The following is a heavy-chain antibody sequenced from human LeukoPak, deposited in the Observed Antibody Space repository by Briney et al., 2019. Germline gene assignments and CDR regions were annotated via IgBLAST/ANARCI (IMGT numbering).Heavy chain of an antibody. J-gene: IGHJ4*02. CDR3: ARRTGGTKDY. Sequence: PGGSLRLSCVASGLTFGEVVMSWVRQAPGKGLEWVSAISYNGASTDYADSVKGRFAISRDNSKNTLYLQMNSLRAEDTAVYYCARRTGGTKDYWGQGTQVTVSS. D-gene: IGHD7-27*01. V-gene: IGHV3-23*01. CDR1: GLTFGEVV. CDR2: ISYNGAST.